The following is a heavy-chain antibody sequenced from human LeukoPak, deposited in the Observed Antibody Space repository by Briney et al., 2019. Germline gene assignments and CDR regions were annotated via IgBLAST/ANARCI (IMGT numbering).Heavy chain of an antibody. Sequence: GRSLRLSCAASGFTFDDYAMHLVRQAAGKGLEWVSGISWNSGSIGYADSVKGRFTISRDNAKNSLYLQMNSLRAEDTALYYCAKDSDYYYYYGMDVWGQGTTVTVSS. CDR1: GFTFDDYA. CDR2: ISWNSGSI. J-gene: IGHJ6*02. V-gene: IGHV3-9*01. CDR3: AKDSDYYYYYGMDV.